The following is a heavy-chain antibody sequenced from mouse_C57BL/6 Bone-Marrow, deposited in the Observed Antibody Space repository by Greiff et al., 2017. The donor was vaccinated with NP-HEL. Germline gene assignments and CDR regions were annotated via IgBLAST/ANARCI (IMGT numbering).Heavy chain of an antibody. CDR1: GYTFTGYY. D-gene: IGHD1-1*02. Sequence: VQLQQSGPELVKPGASVKMSCKASGYTFTGYYMNWVKQSPGKSLEWIGEINPSTGGTTYNQKFKAKATLTVDKSSSTAYMQLKSLTSEDSAVFYGGRWGGSVDGFAYWGQGTLVTVSA. CDR2: INPSTGGT. J-gene: IGHJ3*01. CDR3: GRWGGSVDGFAY. V-gene: IGHV1-42*01.